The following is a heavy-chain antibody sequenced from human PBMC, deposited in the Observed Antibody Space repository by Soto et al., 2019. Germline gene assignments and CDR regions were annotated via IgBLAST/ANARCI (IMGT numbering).Heavy chain of an antibody. J-gene: IGHJ3*02. CDR3: VGDASTLDAFDI. CDR2: ISASSSSI. V-gene: IGHV3-21*01. Sequence: DVQLVESGGGLVKPGGSLRLSCAASGFNFITFSMNWVRQAPGKGLEWVSSISASSSSIYYAESVKGRITVYRDNDENSLYLQMNSPTAEDTALYYCVGDASTLDAFDIWGQGTKVTVSS. D-gene: IGHD2-15*01. CDR1: GFNFITFS.